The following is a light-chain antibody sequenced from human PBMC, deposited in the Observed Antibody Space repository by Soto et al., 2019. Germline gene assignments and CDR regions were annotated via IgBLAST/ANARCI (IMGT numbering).Light chain of an antibody. J-gene: IGLJ1*01. CDR1: VSDVGGSNF. Sequence: SALTQPASVSDSPGQSITIAWTVAVSDVGGSNFVSWYQQHPGKPPKLIIYDVANRPSGVSNRFSGSKSGSTASLIISRLQTEDEADYYCVSYTSSTTYVFGTGTKVTVL. CDR2: DVA. V-gene: IGLV2-14*03. CDR3: VSYTSSTTYV.